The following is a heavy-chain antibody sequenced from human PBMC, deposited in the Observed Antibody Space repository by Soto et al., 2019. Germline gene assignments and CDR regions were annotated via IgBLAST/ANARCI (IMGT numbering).Heavy chain of an antibody. CDR1: GYTFTSYG. CDR2: INPTGGST. J-gene: IGHJ5*02. D-gene: IGHD3-22*01. CDR3: ARKAYYYDAGSFDP. Sequence: ASVKVSCTASGYTFTSYGICWVRQAPGQGLEWMGIINPTGGSTHYAQKFQGRVTVTSDTSTSTVYMELSSLTSEDTAVYYCARKAYYYDAGSFDPWGQGTLVTVSS. V-gene: IGHV1-46*01.